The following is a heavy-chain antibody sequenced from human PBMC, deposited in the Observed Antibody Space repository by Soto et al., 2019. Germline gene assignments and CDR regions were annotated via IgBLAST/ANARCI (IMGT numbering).Heavy chain of an antibody. CDR3: ARGFSVAAAPAGY. V-gene: IGHV3-30-3*01. Sequence: QVQLVESGGGVVQPGRSLRLSCAASGFTFSSYAMHWVRQAPGKGLEWVAVISYDGSNKYYADSVKGRFTISRDNSKNTRYLQMNSLRAEDTAVYYGARGFSVAAAPAGYWGQGTLVTVSS. J-gene: IGHJ4*02. D-gene: IGHD6-13*01. CDR1: GFTFSSYA. CDR2: ISYDGSNK.